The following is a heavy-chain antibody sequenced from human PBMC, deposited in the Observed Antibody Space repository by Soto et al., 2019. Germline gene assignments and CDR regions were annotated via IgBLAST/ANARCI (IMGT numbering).Heavy chain of an antibody. CDR3: ARDYYKYYDSSGYYRSPAY. D-gene: IGHD3-22*01. V-gene: IGHV3-74*01. CDR1: GFTFSSYW. Sequence: GGSLRLSCAASGFTFSSYWMHWVRQAPGKGLVWVSRINSDGSSTSYADSVKGRFTISRDNAKNTLYLQMNSLRAEDTAVYYCARDYYKYYDSSGYYRSPAYWGQGTLVTVSS. J-gene: IGHJ4*02. CDR2: INSDGSST.